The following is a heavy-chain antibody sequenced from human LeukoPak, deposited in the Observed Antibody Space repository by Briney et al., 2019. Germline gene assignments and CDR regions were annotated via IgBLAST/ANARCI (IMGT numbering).Heavy chain of an antibody. CDR1: GGSISSGSYY. CDR2: IYTSGST. V-gene: IGHV4-61*02. CDR3: ARETSVYSSSLGP. J-gene: IGHJ5*02. D-gene: IGHD6-13*01. Sequence: PSESLSLTCTVSGGSISSGSYYWSWIRQPAGKGLEWIGRIYTSGSTNYNPSLKSRVTISVDTSKNQFSLKLSSVTAADTAVYYCARETSVYSSSLGPWGQGTLVTVSS.